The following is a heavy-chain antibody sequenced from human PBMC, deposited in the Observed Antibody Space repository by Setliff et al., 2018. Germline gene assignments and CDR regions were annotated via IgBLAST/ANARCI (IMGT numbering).Heavy chain of an antibody. CDR1: GFSISSGYY. Sequence: SETLSLTCAVSGFSISSGYYWGWIRQPPGKGLEWIVNIHHSGTANYSPSLRSRLTISVDTSKNQFSLKLRSVTAADTAVYYCARGGTFRYFDFWGQGAQVTVSS. J-gene: IGHJ4*02. V-gene: IGHV4-38-2*01. CDR3: ARGGTFRYFDF. D-gene: IGHD2-15*01. CDR2: IHHSGTA.